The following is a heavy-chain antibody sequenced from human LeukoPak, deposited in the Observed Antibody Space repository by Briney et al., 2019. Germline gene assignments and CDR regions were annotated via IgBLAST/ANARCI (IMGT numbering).Heavy chain of an antibody. CDR3: ARTVRSGWYPNWFDP. V-gene: IGHV4-59*01. J-gene: IGHJ5*02. D-gene: IGHD6-19*01. Sequence: KSSETLSLTCTVSGGSISSYYWSWIRQPPGKGLEGIGYIYYSGSTNYNPSLKSRVTISVDTSKNQFCLKLSSVIAADTAVYYCARTVRSGWYPNWFDPWGQGTLVTVSS. CDR2: IYYSGST. CDR1: GGSISSYY.